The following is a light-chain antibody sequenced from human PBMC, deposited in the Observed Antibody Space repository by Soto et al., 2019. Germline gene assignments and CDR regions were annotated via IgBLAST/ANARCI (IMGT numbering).Light chain of an antibody. V-gene: IGKV3D-20*02. CDR3: QQRSNWPPT. Sequence: EIVLTQSPGTLSLSPGERATLSCRASQSVSSNYLAWYQLRPGQAPRLLIYGASSRATGSSDRVSGSGAGTDVTLTITSLEPEDFAVYYCQQRSNWPPTFGQGTKVDIK. J-gene: IGKJ1*01. CDR1: QSVSSNY. CDR2: GAS.